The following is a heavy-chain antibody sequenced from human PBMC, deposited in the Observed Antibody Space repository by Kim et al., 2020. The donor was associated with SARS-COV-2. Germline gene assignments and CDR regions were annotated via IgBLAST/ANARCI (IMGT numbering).Heavy chain of an antibody. CDR3: ARQSVEMATITPFDY. Sequence: GESLKISCKGSGYSFTSYWIGWVRQMPGKGLEWMGIIYPGDSDTRYSPSFQGQVTISADKSISTAYLQWSSLKASDTAMYYCARQSVEMATITPFDYWGQGTLVTVSS. CDR1: GYSFTSYW. CDR2: IYPGDSDT. D-gene: IGHD5-12*01. J-gene: IGHJ4*02. V-gene: IGHV5-51*01.